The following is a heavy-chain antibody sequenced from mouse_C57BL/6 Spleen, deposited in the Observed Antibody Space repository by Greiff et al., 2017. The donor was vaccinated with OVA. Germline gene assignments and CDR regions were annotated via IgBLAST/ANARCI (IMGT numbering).Heavy chain of an antibody. D-gene: IGHD2-12*01. Sequence: EVKLVESGGGLVKPGGSLKLSCAASGFTFSSYAMSWVRQTPEKRLEWVATISDGGSYTYYPDNVKGRFTISRDTAKNNLYLQMSHLKSEDTAMYYCARDRNYSAWFAYWGQGTLVTVSA. CDR2: ISDGGSYT. CDR3: ARDRNYSAWFAY. J-gene: IGHJ3*01. CDR1: GFTFSSYA. V-gene: IGHV5-4*01.